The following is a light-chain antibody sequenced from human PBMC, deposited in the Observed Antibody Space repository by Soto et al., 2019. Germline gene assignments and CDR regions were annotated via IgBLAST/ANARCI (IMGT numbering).Light chain of an antibody. CDR3: SSYAGSSNV. CDR1: SSDVGGYNY. Sequence: QSVLTQPPSASGSPGQSVAISCTGTSSDVGGYNYVSWYQQHPGKAPKLMIYEVNKRPSGVPDRFSGSKSGNTASLTVSDLQAEDEADYYYSSYAGSSNVFGTGTKLTVL. CDR2: EVN. J-gene: IGLJ1*01. V-gene: IGLV2-8*01.